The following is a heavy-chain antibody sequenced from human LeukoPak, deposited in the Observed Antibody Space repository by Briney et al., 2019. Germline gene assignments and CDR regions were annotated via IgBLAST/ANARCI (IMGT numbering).Heavy chain of an antibody. J-gene: IGHJ4*02. Sequence: SETLSLTCTVSGGSISSGSYYWGWIRQPPGKGLEWIGSFYYSGSTYYNPSLKSRVTISVDTSKNQFSLKLTSVTAADTSVYYCAHLSVDTAIDRPDSWGQGTLVTVPS. D-gene: IGHD5-18*01. CDR1: GGSISSGSYY. V-gene: IGHV4-39*01. CDR3: AHLSVDTAIDRPDS. CDR2: FYYSGST.